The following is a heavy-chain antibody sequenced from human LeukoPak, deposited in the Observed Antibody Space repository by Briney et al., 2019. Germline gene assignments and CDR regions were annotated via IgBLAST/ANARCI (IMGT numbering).Heavy chain of an antibody. Sequence: SGGSLRLSCAASGFTFDDYGMSWVRHAPGKGLEWVSGINWNGGSTGYADSVKGRFTISRDNAKNTLFLQMNRLRPEDAAVYYCAKAPVTTCRGAYCYPFDYWGQGTLVTVSS. CDR1: GFTFDDYG. J-gene: IGHJ4*02. D-gene: IGHD2-21*01. CDR2: INWNGGST. CDR3: AKAPVTTCRGAYCYPFDY. V-gene: IGHV3-20*04.